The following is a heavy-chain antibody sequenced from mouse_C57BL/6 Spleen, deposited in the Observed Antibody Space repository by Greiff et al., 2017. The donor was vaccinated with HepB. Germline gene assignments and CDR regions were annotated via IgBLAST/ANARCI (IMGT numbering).Heavy chain of an antibody. CDR2: IDPSDSET. D-gene: IGHD1-1*01. Sequence: VQLQQPGAELVRPGSSVKLSCKASGYTFTSYWMHWVKQRPIQGLEWIGNIDPSDSETHYNQKFKDKATLTVDKSSSTAYMQLSSLTSEDSAVYYCARLNYYGSSYGDWYFDVWGTGTTVTVSS. CDR1: GYTFTSYW. V-gene: IGHV1-52*01. J-gene: IGHJ1*03. CDR3: ARLNYYGSSYGDWYFDV.